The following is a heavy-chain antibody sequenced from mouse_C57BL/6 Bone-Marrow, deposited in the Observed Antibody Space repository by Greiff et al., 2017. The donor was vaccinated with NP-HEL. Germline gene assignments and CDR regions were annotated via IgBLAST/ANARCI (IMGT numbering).Heavy chain of an antibody. CDR2: IDPETGGT. CDR1: GYTFTDYE. CDR3: TRSGLRYAMDY. Sequence: VKLVESGAELVRPGASVTLSCKASGYTFTDYEMHWVKQTPVHGLEWIGAIDPETGGTAYNQKFKGKAILTADKSSSTAYMELRSLTSEDSAVYYCTRSGLRYAMDYWGQGTSVTVSS. D-gene: IGHD2-4*01. V-gene: IGHV1-15*01. J-gene: IGHJ4*01.